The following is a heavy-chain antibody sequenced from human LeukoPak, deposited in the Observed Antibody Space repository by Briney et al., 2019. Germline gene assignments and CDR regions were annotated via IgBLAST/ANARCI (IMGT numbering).Heavy chain of an antibody. CDR1: GLTFSSYA. CDR2: IYPGDSDT. V-gene: IGHV5-51*01. CDR3: ARLGNYGGNRWVDY. D-gene: IGHD4-23*01. Sequence: GGSLRLSCVVSGLTFSSYAMSWVRQAPGKGLEWMGIIYPGDSDTRYSPSFQGQATISADKSISTAYLQWSSLKASDTAMYYCARLGNYGGNRWVDYWGQGTLVTVSS. J-gene: IGHJ4*02.